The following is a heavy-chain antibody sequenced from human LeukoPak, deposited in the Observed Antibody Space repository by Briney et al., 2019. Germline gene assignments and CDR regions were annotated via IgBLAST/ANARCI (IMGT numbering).Heavy chain of an antibody. V-gene: IGHV3-30*18. D-gene: IGHD3-10*01. Sequence: GGSLSLSCAASGFTFSHHAMHWVRQAPGKGLEWVAVISYDGSNKYYADSVKGRFTISRDNSKNTLYLQMNSLRAEDTAVYYCAKTYYYGSGRTRYYYYYGMDVWGQGTTVTVSS. CDR1: GFTFSHHA. CDR3: AKTYYYGSGRTRYYYYYGMDV. CDR2: ISYDGSNK. J-gene: IGHJ6*02.